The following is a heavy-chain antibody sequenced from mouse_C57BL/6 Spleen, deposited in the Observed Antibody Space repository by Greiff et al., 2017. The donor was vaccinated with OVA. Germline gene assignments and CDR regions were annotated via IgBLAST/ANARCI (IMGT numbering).Heavy chain of an antibody. J-gene: IGHJ2*01. CDR3: TTGVGGYFDY. V-gene: IGHV14-4*01. CDR2: IDPENGDT. CDR1: GFNIKDDY. Sequence: EVKLVESGAELVRPGASVKLSCTASGFNIKDDYMHWVKQRPEQGLEWIGWIDPENGDTEYASKFQGKATITADTSSNTAYLQLSSLTSEDTAVYYCTTGVGGYFDYWGQGTTLTVSS.